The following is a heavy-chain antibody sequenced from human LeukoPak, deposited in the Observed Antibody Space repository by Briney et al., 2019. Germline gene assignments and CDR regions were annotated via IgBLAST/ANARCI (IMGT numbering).Heavy chain of an antibody. D-gene: IGHD2-15*01. CDR2: MKGDGSVK. CDR3: ARWDAYCSGGRCYSGDFAFDI. Sequence: GGSLRLSCAASGFTFSIYWMSWVRQAPGKVLEWVASMKGDGSVKHFLDSVEGRFTISRDNAKNSLYLQMNSLRAEDTAVYYCARWDAYCSGGRCYSGDFAFDIWGQGTMVTVSS. CDR1: GFTFSIYW. J-gene: IGHJ3*02. V-gene: IGHV3-7*01.